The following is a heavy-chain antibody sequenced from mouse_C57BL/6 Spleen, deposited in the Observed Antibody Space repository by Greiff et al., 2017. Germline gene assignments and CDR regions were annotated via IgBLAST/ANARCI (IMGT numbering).Heavy chain of an antibody. J-gene: IGHJ2*01. CDR2: ISSGGDYI. CDR1: GFTFSSYA. Sequence: EVQLQESGEGLVKPGGSLKLSCAASGFTFSSYAMSWVRQTPEKRLEWVAYISSGGDYIYYADTVKGRFTISRDNARNTLYLQMSSLKSEDTAMYYCTRDYYGTYFDYWGQGTTLTVSS. D-gene: IGHD1-1*01. V-gene: IGHV5-9-1*02. CDR3: TRDYYGTYFDY.